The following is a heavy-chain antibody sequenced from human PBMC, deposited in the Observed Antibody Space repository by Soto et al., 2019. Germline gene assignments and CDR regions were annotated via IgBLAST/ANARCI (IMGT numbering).Heavy chain of an antibody. V-gene: IGHV3-23*01. CDR3: VKDVGQQSRPDS. CDR1: GFTFTNYA. CDR2: ISATGNTI. Sequence: EVQVLESGGGLVQRGGSLRLSCAASGFTFTNYAMTWVRQAPGKGLEWVSAISATGNTIYYADAVRGRFTISRDNSKNIVYLQMDSLRAEDTAVYYCVKDVGQQSRPDSWGQGTLVRVSS. D-gene: IGHD6-13*01. J-gene: IGHJ4*02.